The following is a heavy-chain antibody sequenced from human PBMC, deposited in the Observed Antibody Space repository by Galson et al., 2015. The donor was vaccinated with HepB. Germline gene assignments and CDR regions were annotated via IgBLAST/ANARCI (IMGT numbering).Heavy chain of an antibody. Sequence: SLRLSCAASGFTFSSYGMHWVRQAPGKGLEWVAVISYDGSNKYYADSVKGRFTISRDNSKNTLYLQMNSLRAEDTAVYYCASPGSYGLFDYWGQGTLVTVSS. J-gene: IGHJ4*02. CDR3: ASPGSYGLFDY. CDR2: ISYDGSNK. V-gene: IGHV3-30*03. CDR1: GFTFSSYG. D-gene: IGHD3-10*01.